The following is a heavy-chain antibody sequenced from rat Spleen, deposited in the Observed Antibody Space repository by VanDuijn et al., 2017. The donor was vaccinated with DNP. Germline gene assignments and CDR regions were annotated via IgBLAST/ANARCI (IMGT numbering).Heavy chain of an antibody. Sequence: EVQLVESGGGLVQPGRSLKLSCAASGFTFSDYYMAWVRQAPTKGLEWVATISYDGSSTYYRDSVKGRFTISRDNAKSTLYLQMDSLRSEDTATYYCARWPLAYWGQGTLVTVSS. CDR2: ISYDGSST. J-gene: IGHJ3*01. CDR3: ARWPLAY. CDR1: GFTFSDYY. V-gene: IGHV5-29*01. D-gene: IGHD3-1*01.